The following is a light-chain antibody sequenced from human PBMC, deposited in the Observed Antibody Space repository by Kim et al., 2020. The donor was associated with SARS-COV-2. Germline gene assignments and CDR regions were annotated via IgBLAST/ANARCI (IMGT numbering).Light chain of an antibody. Sequence: QRVTISCSGSNSNIGNNDVNWYQQLPGKAPKLLIYYNDLKPSGVSDRFSGSKSGTSASLAISGLQSEDEADYYCAAWDDSLNGVVFGGGTQLTVL. CDR1: NSNIGNND. CDR2: YND. J-gene: IGLJ2*01. CDR3: AAWDDSLNGVV. V-gene: IGLV1-36*01.